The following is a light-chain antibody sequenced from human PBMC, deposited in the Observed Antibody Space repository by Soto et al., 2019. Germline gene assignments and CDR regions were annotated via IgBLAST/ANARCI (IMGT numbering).Light chain of an antibody. Sequence: SYELTQSPSVSVAPGQTAMILCGGNNIGRKSVHWYQAKPGQAPVLVVYDDTHRPSGVSSRFSGSKSANAASLTISGLQGEDEADYYCSSYTGSTTFVAFGGWTKLTVL. CDR3: SSYTGSTTFVA. CDR2: DDT. CDR1: NIGRKS. V-gene: IGLV3-21*02. J-gene: IGLJ2*01.